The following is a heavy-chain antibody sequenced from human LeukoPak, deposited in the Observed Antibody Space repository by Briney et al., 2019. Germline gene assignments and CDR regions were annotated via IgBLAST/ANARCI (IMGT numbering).Heavy chain of an antibody. J-gene: IGHJ4*02. V-gene: IGHV4-59*12. D-gene: IGHD3-10*01. CDR1: GSSIGTYY. CDR3: ARVNYGPSRGECDY. Sequence: PSETLSLTCTVSGSSIGTYYWSWIRQPPGKGLEWIGSIYYSGSTYYNPSLKSRVTISVDTSKNQFSLRLSSVTAADTAVYYCARVNYGPSRGECDYWGQGTLVTVSS. CDR2: IYYSGST.